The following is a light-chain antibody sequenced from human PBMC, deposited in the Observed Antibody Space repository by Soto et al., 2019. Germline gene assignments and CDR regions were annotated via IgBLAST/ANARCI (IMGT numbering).Light chain of an antibody. CDR1: QGIGST. Sequence: IVMTQSPATLSVSPGERATLSCRASQGIGSTLAWYQQKPGQTPRLLIYDASTRATGIPARFSGIGSGTEFTLIISSLQSEDFGVYYCQHYNSYSEAFGQGTKVELK. V-gene: IGKV3-15*01. CDR3: QHYNSYSEA. J-gene: IGKJ1*01. CDR2: DAS.